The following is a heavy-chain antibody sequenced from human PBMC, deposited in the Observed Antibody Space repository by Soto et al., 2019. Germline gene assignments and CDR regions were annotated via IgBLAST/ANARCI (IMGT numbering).Heavy chain of an antibody. CDR3: AREGDGRGYSYGSPFDY. Sequence: PGGSLRLSCADSGFTFSSYSMNWVRQAPGKGLEWVSSISSSSNYIYYADSVKGRFTISRDNTKNSLSLQMNNLRAEDTAVYYCAREGDGRGYSYGSPFDYWGQGTLVTVSS. D-gene: IGHD5-18*01. V-gene: IGHV3-21*01. CDR1: GFTFSSYS. J-gene: IGHJ4*02. CDR2: ISSSSNYI.